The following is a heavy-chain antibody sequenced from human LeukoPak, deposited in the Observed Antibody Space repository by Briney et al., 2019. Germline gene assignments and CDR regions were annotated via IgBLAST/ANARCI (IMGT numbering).Heavy chain of an antibody. V-gene: IGHV1-2*02. CDR2: INPNSGGA. J-gene: IGHJ4*02. CDR3: ARTMVRGVIYFDY. Sequence: GASVKVSCKASGYTFTGYYMHWVRQAPGQGLEWMGWINPNSGGANYAQKFQGRVTMTRDTSISTAYMELSRLRSDDTAVYYCARTMVRGVIYFDYWGQGTLSPSPQ. CDR1: GYTFTGYY. D-gene: IGHD3-10*01.